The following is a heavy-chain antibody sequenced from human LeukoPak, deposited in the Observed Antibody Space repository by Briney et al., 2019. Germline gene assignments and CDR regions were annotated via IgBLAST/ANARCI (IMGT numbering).Heavy chain of an antibody. Sequence: ASVKVSCKASGYTFTGYYMHWVRQAPGQGLEWMGWINPNSGGTNYAQKFQGRVTMTRDTSISTAYMELSRLRSDDTAVYYCARTAGYYDSSGCHWGQGTLVTVSS. D-gene: IGHD3-22*01. CDR2: INPNSGGT. V-gene: IGHV1-2*02. CDR1: GYTFTGYY. CDR3: ARTAGYYDSSGCH. J-gene: IGHJ4*02.